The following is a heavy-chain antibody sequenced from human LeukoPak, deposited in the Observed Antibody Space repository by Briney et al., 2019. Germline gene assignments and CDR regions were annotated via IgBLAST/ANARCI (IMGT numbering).Heavy chain of an antibody. CDR3: ARAGITMIVRYFDY. CDR1: GFTFSSYS. V-gene: IGHV3-48*04. CDR2: ISSSTSTI. Sequence: GGTLRLSCSASGFTFSSYSMNWVRQAPGKGLEWVSYISSSTSTIYYADSVKGRFTISRDNAKNTLYLQMNSLRAEDTAVYYCARAGITMIVRYFDYWGQGTLVTVSS. J-gene: IGHJ4*02. D-gene: IGHD3-22*01.